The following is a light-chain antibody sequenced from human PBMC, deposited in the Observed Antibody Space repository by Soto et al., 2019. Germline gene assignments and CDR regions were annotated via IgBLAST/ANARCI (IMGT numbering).Light chain of an antibody. CDR1: QSIGSW. Sequence: DIQMTQSPSTLSASVGDGVTITCRASQSIGSWLAWYQQKPGKAPKLLIYKATNLQSGVPSRFSGSGSGTDFTLTSSSLQPVDPATYYCQHYHDFQYTFGPGTKLEI. J-gene: IGKJ2*01. CDR2: KAT. CDR3: QHYHDFQYT. V-gene: IGKV1-5*03.